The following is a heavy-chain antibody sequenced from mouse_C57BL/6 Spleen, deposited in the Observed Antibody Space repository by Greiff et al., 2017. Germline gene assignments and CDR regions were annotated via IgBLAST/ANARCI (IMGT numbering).Heavy chain of an antibody. D-gene: IGHD2-4*01. V-gene: IGHV1-62-2*01. CDR3: ARHEGGYDYEVLYFDY. Sequence: QVQLQQSGAELVKPGASVKLSCKASGYTFTEYTIHWVKQRSGQGLEWIGWFYPGSGSIKYNEKFKDKATLTADKSSSTVYMELSRLTSEDSAVYFCARHEGGYDYEVLYFDYWGQGITLTVSS. CDR2: FYPGSGSI. J-gene: IGHJ2*01. CDR1: GYTFTEYT.